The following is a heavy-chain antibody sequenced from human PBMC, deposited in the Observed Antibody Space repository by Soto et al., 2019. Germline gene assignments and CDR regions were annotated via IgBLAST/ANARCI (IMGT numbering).Heavy chain of an antibody. Sequence: ASVKVSCKVSGYTLNEVAMHWVRQAPGKGLEWLGGFDPDEAETIYAQHFQGRVTMTEDTSTDTVYMELSSLRSEDTALYFCTTYHGDYNFDHWGQGTLVTVPS. CDR3: TTYHGDYNFDH. D-gene: IGHD4-17*01. J-gene: IGHJ5*02. V-gene: IGHV1-24*01. CDR2: FDPDEAET. CDR1: GYTLNEVA.